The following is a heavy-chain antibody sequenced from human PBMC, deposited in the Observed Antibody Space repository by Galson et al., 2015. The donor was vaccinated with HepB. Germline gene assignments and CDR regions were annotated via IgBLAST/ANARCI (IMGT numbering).Heavy chain of an antibody. V-gene: IGHV3-7*03. D-gene: IGHD5-12*01. J-gene: IGHJ3*02. Sequence: SLRLSCAASGLTFSSYWMSWVRQAPGKGLEWVANIKQDGSEKYYVDSVKGRFTISRYNAKNSLFLQMNSLRAEDTAVYYCATGYSGSDFSSGGRQHDAFDIWGQGTLVTVSS. CDR1: GLTFSSYW. CDR2: IKQDGSEK. CDR3: ATGYSGSDFSSGGRQHDAFDI.